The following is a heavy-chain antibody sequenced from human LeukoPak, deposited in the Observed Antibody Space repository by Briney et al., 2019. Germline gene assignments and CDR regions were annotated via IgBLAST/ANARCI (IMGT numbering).Heavy chain of an antibody. Sequence: SCKVSGYTLTELSMHWVRQAPGKGLEWVALISNDGNSKDYADSVKGRFTLSGDNSKTTLYLQMNSLRAEDTAVYYCARDRSGFYSVDYWGQGTLVTVSS. CDR2: ISNDGNSK. CDR1: GYTLTELS. J-gene: IGHJ4*02. CDR3: ARDRSGFYSVDY. D-gene: IGHD5-12*01. V-gene: IGHV3-30*03.